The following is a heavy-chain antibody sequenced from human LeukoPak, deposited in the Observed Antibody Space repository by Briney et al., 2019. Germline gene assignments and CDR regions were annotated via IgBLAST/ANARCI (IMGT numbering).Heavy chain of an antibody. CDR2: ISSSGSTI. D-gene: IGHD1-26*01. Sequence: PGGSLRLSCAASGFTFSSYEMNWVRQAPGKGLEWVSYISSSGSTIYYADSVKGRFTISRDNAKNSLYLQMNSLRAEDTAVYYCARPRGLVGADLYYFDYWGQGTLVTVSS. CDR1: GFTFSSYE. J-gene: IGHJ4*02. V-gene: IGHV3-48*03. CDR3: ARPRGLVGADLYYFDY.